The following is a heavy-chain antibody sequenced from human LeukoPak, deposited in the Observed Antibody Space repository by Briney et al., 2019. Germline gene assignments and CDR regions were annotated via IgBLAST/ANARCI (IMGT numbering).Heavy chain of an antibody. CDR1: GGSISSI. D-gene: IGHD2-15*01. CDR3: AKRYCGGGSCYSALDY. J-gene: IGHJ4*02. Sequence: PSETLSLTCTVSGGSISSIHCWGWIRQPPGKGLEWVSVISGSGASTYYADSVKGRFTISRDNSKNTLYLQMNSLRAEDTAVYYCAKRYCGGGSCYSALDYWGQGTLVTVSS. CDR2: ISGSGAST. V-gene: IGHV3-23*01.